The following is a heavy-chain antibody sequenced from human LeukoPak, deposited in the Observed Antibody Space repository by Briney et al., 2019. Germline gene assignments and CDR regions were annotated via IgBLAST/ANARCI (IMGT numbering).Heavy chain of an antibody. CDR2: IYHSGST. Sequence: PSGTLSLTCAVSGGSISSSNWWSWVRQPPGKGLEWIGEIYHSGSTNYNPSLKSRVTISVDKSKNQFSLKLSSVTAADTAVYYCAREAANSGSPGAFDIWGQGTMVTVSS. CDR1: GGSISSSNW. J-gene: IGHJ3*02. D-gene: IGHD1-26*01. V-gene: IGHV4-4*02. CDR3: AREAANSGSPGAFDI.